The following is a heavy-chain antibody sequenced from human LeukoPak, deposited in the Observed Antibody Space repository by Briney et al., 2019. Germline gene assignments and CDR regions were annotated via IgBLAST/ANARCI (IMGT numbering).Heavy chain of an antibody. J-gene: IGHJ4*02. D-gene: IGHD3-10*01. V-gene: IGHV3-23*01. CDR1: GFTFSSYA. CDR2: ISVTGAGT. CDR3: GGGINGYYYAPHS. Sequence: GGSLRLSCAASGFTFSSYAMSWVRQAPGKGLEWVSGISVTGAGTYYADSVMGRFTISRDDSKNTLYLVMSTLRVEDTAVYYCGGGINGYYYAPHSWGQGTLVTVSS.